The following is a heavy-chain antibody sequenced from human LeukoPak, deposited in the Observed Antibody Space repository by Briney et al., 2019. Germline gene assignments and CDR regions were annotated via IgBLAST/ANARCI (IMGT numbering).Heavy chain of an antibody. Sequence: PGGSLRLSSAASGFTFSSYSMNWVRQAPGKGLEWVSSISSSSNYIYYADSVKGRFTISRDNAKNSLYLQMNSLRAEDTAVYYCARDLSLYCSGGSCYSLNYWGQGTLVTVSS. V-gene: IGHV3-21*01. J-gene: IGHJ4*02. CDR2: ISSSSNYI. CDR3: ARDLSLYCSGGSCYSLNY. CDR1: GFTFSSYS. D-gene: IGHD2-15*01.